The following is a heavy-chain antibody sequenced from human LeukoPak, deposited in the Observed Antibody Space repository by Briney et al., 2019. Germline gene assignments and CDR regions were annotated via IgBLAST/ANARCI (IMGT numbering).Heavy chain of an antibody. CDR3: VRGHSSSSNYFDY. J-gene: IGHJ4*02. V-gene: IGHV3-64D*09. D-gene: IGHD6-6*01. Sequence: TGGSPRLSCSASGFTFSSYAMRWVRQAPGKGLEYVSGISSNGGSTNYEDSVKGRFTISRDNSKNTLYLQMSSLRAEDTAVYYCVRGHSSSSNYFDYWGQGSLVTVSS. CDR1: GFTFSSYA. CDR2: ISSNGGST.